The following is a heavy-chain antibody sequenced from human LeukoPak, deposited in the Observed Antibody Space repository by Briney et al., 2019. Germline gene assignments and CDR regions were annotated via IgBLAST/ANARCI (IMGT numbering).Heavy chain of an antibody. CDR2: MYLSGTT. CDR1: GDSINSLDL. Sequence: TLSLTCTVSGDSINSLDLWSWVRQPPGKGLEWLGEMYLSGTTHSNPSVKSRVTISIDKSKNQFFLNLSSVTAADTAVYYCAGLVGSYCWGLLFYFFGLWGQG. V-gene: IGHV4-4*02. J-gene: IGHJ6*01. CDR3: AGLVGSYCWGLLFYFFGL. D-gene: IGHD1-26*01.